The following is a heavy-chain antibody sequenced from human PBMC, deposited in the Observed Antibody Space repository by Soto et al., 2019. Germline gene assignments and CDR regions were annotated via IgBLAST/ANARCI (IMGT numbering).Heavy chain of an antibody. J-gene: IGHJ4*02. CDR1: GFTFSDYY. CDR2: ISTSGSTI. CDR3: ARVSPPPDY. V-gene: IGHV3-11*01. Sequence: PGESLKISCAASGFTFSDYYMSWIRQAPGKGLEWVSYISTSGSTINYADSVKGRSTISRDNAKNSLYLQMNSLRAEDTAVYYCARVSPPPDYWGQGTLVTVSS.